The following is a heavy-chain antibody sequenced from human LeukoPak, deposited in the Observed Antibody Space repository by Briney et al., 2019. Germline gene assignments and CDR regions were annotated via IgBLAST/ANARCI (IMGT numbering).Heavy chain of an antibody. CDR1: GYTFTSNY. J-gene: IGHJ4*02. CDR2: IYPRDGST. V-gene: IGHV1-46*01. CDR3: ARDQEGFDY. Sequence: ASVKVSCKASGYTFTSNYIHWVRQAPGQGLEWMGMIYPRDGSTSYARKFQGRVTVTRDTSTSSVHMELSGLRSEDTAVYYCARDQEGFDYWGQGTLVTVSS.